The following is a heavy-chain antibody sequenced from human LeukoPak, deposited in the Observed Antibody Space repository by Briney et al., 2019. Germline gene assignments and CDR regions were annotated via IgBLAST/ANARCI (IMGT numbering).Heavy chain of an antibody. D-gene: IGHD6-13*01. CDR2: INPNSGGT. CDR3: ARDGRYSSSWYLLMRSYYYYYMEV. V-gene: IGHV1-2*02. J-gene: IGHJ6*03. CDR1: GYTFTGYY. Sequence: GASVKVSCKASGYTFTGYYMHWVRQAPGQGLEWMGWINPNSGGTNYAQKFQGRVTMTRDTSISTAYMELSRLRSDGTAVYYCARDGRYSSSWYLLMRSYYYYYMEVWGKGTTVTISS.